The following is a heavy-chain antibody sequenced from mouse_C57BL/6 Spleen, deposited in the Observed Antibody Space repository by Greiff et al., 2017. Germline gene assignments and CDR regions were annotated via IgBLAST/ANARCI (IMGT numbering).Heavy chain of an antibody. CDR1: GYTFTSYW. Sequence: QVQLQQPGAELVKPGASVKLSCKASGYTFTSYWMQWVKQRPGQGLEWIGEIDPSDSYTNYNQKFKGKATLTVDTSSSTAYMQLSSLTSEDSAVYYCAREAQATSAYWGQGTLVTVSA. D-gene: IGHD3-2*02. J-gene: IGHJ3*01. CDR2: IDPSDSYT. CDR3: AREAQATSAY. V-gene: IGHV1-50*01.